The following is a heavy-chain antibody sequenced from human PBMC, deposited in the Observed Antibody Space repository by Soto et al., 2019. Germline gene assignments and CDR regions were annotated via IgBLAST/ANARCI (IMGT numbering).Heavy chain of an antibody. V-gene: IGHV4-59*01. CDR1: GGSISSYY. CDR3: ASGSYYYGFDY. CDR2: IYYTGST. Sequence: QVQLQESGPGLVKPSETLSLTCTVSGGSISSYYWSWIRQPPGKGLEWIGYIYYTGSTNYNPSLKSRVTISVDTSKNQFSLKLSSVTAADTAVYYCASGSYYYGFDYWGQGTLVTVSS. D-gene: IGHD1-26*01. J-gene: IGHJ4*02.